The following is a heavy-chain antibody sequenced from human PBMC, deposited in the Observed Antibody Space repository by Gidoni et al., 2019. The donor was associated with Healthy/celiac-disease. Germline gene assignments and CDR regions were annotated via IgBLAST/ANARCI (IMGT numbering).Heavy chain of an antibody. Sequence: QVQLQQWGAGLLKPSATLSLTCAVYGGSFGGYYWSWIRQPPGKGLEWIGEINHSGSTNYNPSLKSRVTISVDTSKNQFSLKLSSVTAADTAVYYCATGEIGLLRNIAARRTLDYWGQGTLVTVSS. CDR2: INHSGST. CDR1: GGSFGGYY. J-gene: IGHJ4*02. D-gene: IGHD6-6*01. CDR3: ATGEIGLLRNIAARRTLDY. V-gene: IGHV4-34*01.